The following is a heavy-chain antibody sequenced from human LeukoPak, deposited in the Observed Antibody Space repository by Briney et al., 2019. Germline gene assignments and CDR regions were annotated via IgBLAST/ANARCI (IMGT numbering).Heavy chain of an antibody. CDR1: GYTFTGYY. D-gene: IGHD3-22*01. V-gene: IGHV1-2*02. Sequence: ASVKVSCKASGYTFTGYYMHWVRQAPGQGLEWMGWINPNSGGTNYAQKFQGRVTMIRDTSISTAYMELSRLRSDDTAVYYCARANYYDSSGPFDYWGQGTLVTVSS. CDR2: INPNSGGT. CDR3: ARANYYDSSGPFDY. J-gene: IGHJ4*02.